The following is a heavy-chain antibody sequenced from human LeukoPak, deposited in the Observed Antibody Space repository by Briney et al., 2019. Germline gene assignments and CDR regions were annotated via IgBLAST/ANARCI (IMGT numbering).Heavy chain of an antibody. Sequence: GGSLRLSCVASGFIFSNYWMSWVRQVPGKGLEWVSVIYSGGSTYYSDSVKGRFTISRDNSKNTLYLQMNSLRAEDTAVYYCARSLITMVRGVIITDYYMDVWGKGTTVTISS. V-gene: IGHV3-66*01. J-gene: IGHJ6*03. CDR2: IYSGGST. D-gene: IGHD3-10*01. CDR3: ARSLITMVRGVIITDYYMDV. CDR1: GFIFSNYW.